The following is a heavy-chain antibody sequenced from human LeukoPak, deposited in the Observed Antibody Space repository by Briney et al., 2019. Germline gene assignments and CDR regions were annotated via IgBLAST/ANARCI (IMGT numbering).Heavy chain of an antibody. CDR3: AKGGAYYYVSSGYFDY. CDR1: GFIFSNFA. V-gene: IGHV3-23*01. J-gene: IGHJ4*02. CDR2: ISGSGGST. Sequence: PGGSLRLSCAASGFIFSNFAMSWVRPPPGKELELVSAISGSGGSTYYADSVKGRFTISRDISKNTLFLQMNSLRAEDTDVYYCAKGGAYYYVSSGYFDYWGEGALVTVSS. D-gene: IGHD3-22*01.